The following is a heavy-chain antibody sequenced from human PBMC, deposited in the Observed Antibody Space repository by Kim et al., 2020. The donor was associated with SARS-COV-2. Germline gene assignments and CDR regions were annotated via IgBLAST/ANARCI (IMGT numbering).Heavy chain of an antibody. Sequence: GGSLRLSCAASGFTFSSYAMSWVRQAPGKGLEWVSGISGGGGSTYYADSVKGRFTISRDNSKNTLYLQMNSLRAEDTAVYYCAKVWISYDSSGYERYFDLWGGGTRVTVSS. CDR1: GFTFSSYA. J-gene: IGHJ2*01. V-gene: IGHV3-23*01. CDR2: ISGGGGST. D-gene: IGHD3-22*01. CDR3: AKVWISYDSSGYERYFDL.